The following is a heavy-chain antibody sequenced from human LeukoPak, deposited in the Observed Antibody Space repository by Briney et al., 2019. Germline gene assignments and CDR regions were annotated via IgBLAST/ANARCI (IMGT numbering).Heavy chain of an antibody. Sequence: GGSLRLSCAASGFSFSSYSMSWVRQAPGKGLEWVGRIKSKTDAGTTDYAAPVKGRFTISRDDSKNTLYLQMNSLKTEDTAVYHCTTAYDSSGPSGDYWGQGTLVTVSS. CDR1: GFSFSSYS. CDR3: TTAYDSSGPSGDY. J-gene: IGHJ4*02. CDR2: IKSKTDAGTT. D-gene: IGHD3-22*01. V-gene: IGHV3-15*01.